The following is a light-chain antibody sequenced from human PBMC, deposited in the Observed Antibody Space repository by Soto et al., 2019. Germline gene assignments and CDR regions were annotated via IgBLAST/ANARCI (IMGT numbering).Light chain of an antibody. CDR2: DAS. Sequence: EIVLTQSPATLSLSPGERATLSCRASQRVSSYLAWYQQKPGQAPRLLIYDASTRATGIPARFSGSGSGTDFTLTISGLEPEDFAVYYCQQRSNWYTFGQGTKLEIK. J-gene: IGKJ2*01. CDR1: QRVSSY. CDR3: QQRSNWYT. V-gene: IGKV3-11*01.